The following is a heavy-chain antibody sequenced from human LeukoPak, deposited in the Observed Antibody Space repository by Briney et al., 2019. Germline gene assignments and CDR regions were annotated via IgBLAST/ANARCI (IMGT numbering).Heavy chain of an antibody. Sequence: GASVKVSCKASGYTFTSYAMHWVRQAPGQRLEWVGWINAANGNTKYSQKLRGRVTITRDTSASTAYMELSSLRSEDTAAYYCARDKYSYGYKDGFDYWGQGTLVTASS. V-gene: IGHV1-3*01. J-gene: IGHJ4*02. CDR2: INAANGNT. CDR3: ARDKYSYGYKDGFDY. CDR1: GYTFTSYA. D-gene: IGHD5-18*01.